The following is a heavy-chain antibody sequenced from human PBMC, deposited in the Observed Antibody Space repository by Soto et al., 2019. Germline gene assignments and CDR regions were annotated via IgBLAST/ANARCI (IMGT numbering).Heavy chain of an antibody. CDR2: IKSKTDGGTT. D-gene: IGHD3-22*01. Sequence: PGGSLRLSCAASGFTFSNAWMSWVRQAPGKGLEWVGRIKSKTDGGTTDYAAPVKGRFTISRDDSKNTLYLQMNSLKTEDTAVYYCTTAGLIVVRESYYYYYMDVWGKGTTVTVSS. CDR1: GFTFSNAW. CDR3: TTAGLIVVRESYYYYYMDV. V-gene: IGHV3-15*01. J-gene: IGHJ6*03.